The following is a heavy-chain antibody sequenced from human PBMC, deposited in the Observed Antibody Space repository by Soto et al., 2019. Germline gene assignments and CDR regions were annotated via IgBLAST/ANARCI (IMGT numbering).Heavy chain of an antibody. CDR2: INSDGSST. CDR3: ARDHRNLGMGGDL. CDR1: GFTFSSYW. D-gene: IGHD1-26*01. Sequence: GGSLRLSCAASGFTFSSYWMHWVRQAPGKGLVWVSRINSDGSSTSYADSVKGRFTVSRDNAKNTLYLQMDRLTPEDTAVYYCARDHRNLGMGGDLWGQGTLVTVSS. J-gene: IGHJ5*02. V-gene: IGHV3-74*01.